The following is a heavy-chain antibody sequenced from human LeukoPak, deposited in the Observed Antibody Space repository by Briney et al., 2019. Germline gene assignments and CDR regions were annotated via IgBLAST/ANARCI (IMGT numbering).Heavy chain of an antibody. D-gene: IGHD3-9*01. Sequence: PGGSLTHFCATSGFSFSSYALSWVGQAPGKGLEWVSGIGASGGSTYYADSVKGRFTISRDNSKNTLYLQMNSLRTEDTAVYYCAKAEGYDIVTGLDYWGDGDLGTVSS. CDR2: IGASGGST. CDR3: AKAEGYDIVTGLDY. J-gene: IGHJ4*03. CDR1: GFSFSSYA. V-gene: IGHV3-23*01.